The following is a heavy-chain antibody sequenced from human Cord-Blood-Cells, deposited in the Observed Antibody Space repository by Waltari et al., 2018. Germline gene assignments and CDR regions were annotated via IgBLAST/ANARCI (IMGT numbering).Heavy chain of an antibody. CDR1: GGSISSSSYY. CDR3: ARQVWESIDY. Sequence: QLQLQESGPGLVKPSETLSLTCTVSGGSISSSSYYWGWIRQPPGKGREWIGSTYYSGSTYYNPSLKSRVTISVDTSKNQFSLKLSSVTAADTAVYYCARQVWESIDYWGQGTLVTVSS. D-gene: IGHD1-26*01. J-gene: IGHJ4*02. V-gene: IGHV4-39*01. CDR2: TYYSGST.